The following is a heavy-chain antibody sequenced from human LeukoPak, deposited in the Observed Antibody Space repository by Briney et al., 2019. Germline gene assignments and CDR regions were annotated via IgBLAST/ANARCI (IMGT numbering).Heavy chain of an antibody. V-gene: IGHV4-59*01. CDR2: IYYSGST. D-gene: IGHD5-24*01. J-gene: IGHJ4*02. CDR3: ARGGGYNENLDY. CDR1: GGSISSYY. Sequence: SETLSLTCTVSGGSISSYYWSWIRQPPGRGLEWIGYIYYSGSTNYNPSLKSRVTISVDTSKNQFSLKLSSVTAADTAVYYCARGGGYNENLDYWGQGTLVTVSS.